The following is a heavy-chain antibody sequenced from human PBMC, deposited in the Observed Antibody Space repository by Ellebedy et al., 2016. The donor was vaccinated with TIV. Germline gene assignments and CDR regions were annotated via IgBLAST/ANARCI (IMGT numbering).Heavy chain of an antibody. Sequence: GESLKISCAASGFTFSNFAMNWVRQAAGKGLEWVSTISGSGGNTYYADSVKGRFTTSRDNSKNTLYLQMNSLSTEDTAVYFCAVDAGCGNWGQGTLVTVSS. D-gene: IGHD2-15*01. CDR1: GFTFSNFA. CDR2: ISGSGGNT. CDR3: AVDAGCGN. J-gene: IGHJ4*02. V-gene: IGHV3-23*01.